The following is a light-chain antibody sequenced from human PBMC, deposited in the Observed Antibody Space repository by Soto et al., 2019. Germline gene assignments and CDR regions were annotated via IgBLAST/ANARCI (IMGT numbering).Light chain of an antibody. V-gene: IGKV3D-20*02. CDR2: GAS. Sequence: EIVLMQSPGTLSLSPGERATLSCRASQSVTSSYLAWYQQKPGQAPRLLIYGASSRATGIPDRFSGSGSGTDFTLTISRLEPEDFAVYYCQQRTNWRITFGQGTRLEIK. CDR1: QSVTSSY. CDR3: QQRTNWRIT. J-gene: IGKJ5*01.